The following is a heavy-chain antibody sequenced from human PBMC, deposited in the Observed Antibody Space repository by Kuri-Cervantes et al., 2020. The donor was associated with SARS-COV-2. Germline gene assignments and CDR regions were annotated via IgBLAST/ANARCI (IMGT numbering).Heavy chain of an antibody. CDR3: ARGPAVTTVY. D-gene: IGHD4-17*01. Sequence: GSLRLSCTVSGYSISSGYYWGWIRQPPGKGLEWIGSIYHSGSTNYNPSLKSRVTVSVDTSKNQFSLNLTSVTAADTAVYYCARGPAVTTVYWGQGTLVTVSS. J-gene: IGHJ4*02. CDR1: GYSISSGYY. V-gene: IGHV4-38-2*02. CDR2: IYHSGST.